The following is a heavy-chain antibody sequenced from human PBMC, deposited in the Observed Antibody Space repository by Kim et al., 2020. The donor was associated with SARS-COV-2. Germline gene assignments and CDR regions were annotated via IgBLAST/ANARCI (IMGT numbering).Heavy chain of an antibody. CDR2: IDPSDSYT. V-gene: IGHV5-10-1*01. CDR1: GYSFTSYW. CDR3: ARHPGFIAVAANVGADAFDI. Sequence: GESLKISCKGSGYSFTSYWISWVRQMPGKGLEWMGRIDPSDSYTNYSPSFQGHVTISADKSISTAYLQWSSLKASDTAMYYCARHPGFIAVAANVGADAFDIWGQGTMVTVSS. J-gene: IGHJ3*02. D-gene: IGHD6-19*01.